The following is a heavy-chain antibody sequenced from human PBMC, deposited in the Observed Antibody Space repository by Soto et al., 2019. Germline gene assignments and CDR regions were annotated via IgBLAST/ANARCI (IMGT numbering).Heavy chain of an antibody. CDR1: GGTFSSYA. CDR3: ARDTPTVRYGRYYYGMDV. J-gene: IGHJ6*02. D-gene: IGHD4-17*01. CDR2: IIPIFGTA. Sequence: VKVSCKASGGTFSSYAISWVRQAPGQGLEWMGGIIPIFGTANYAQKFQGRVTITADESTSTAYMELSSLRSEDTAVYYCARDTPTVRYGRYYYGMDVWGQGTTVTVSS. V-gene: IGHV1-69*13.